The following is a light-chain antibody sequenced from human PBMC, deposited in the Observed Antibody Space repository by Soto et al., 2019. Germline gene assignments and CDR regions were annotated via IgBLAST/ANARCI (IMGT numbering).Light chain of an antibody. Sequence: QSVLTQRPSVSAAPGQKVTISCSGSSPNIGNNIVSWYQQLPGTAPKLLIYEDNKRPSGIPDRFSGSKSGTSATLGITGLQTGDEADYYCASWDSSLTGGVFGGGTKLTVL. CDR2: EDN. V-gene: IGLV1-51*02. CDR3: ASWDSSLTGGV. CDR1: SPNIGNNI. J-gene: IGLJ3*02.